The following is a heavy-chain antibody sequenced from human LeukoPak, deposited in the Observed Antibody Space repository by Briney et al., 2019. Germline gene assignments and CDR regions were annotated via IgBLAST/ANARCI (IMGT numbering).Heavy chain of an antibody. V-gene: IGHV2-5*02. D-gene: IGHD3-10*01. CDR2: ILWDDDK. CDR3: ARANTYYSGAGFDY. CDR1: GFSLITKGVG. Sequence: SGPTRKKPTQTLALTCTFSGFSLITKGVGVGWICHPPKNALEWLALILWDDDKRYSASLKSRLTITKDSSKNHVVLTMTNVVPVDTATYYCARANTYYSGAGFDYWGQGTLVTVSS. J-gene: IGHJ4*02.